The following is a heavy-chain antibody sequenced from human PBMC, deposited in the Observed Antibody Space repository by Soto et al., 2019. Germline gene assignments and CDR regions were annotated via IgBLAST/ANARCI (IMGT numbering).Heavy chain of an antibody. CDR1: GGSISSYY. Sequence: PSETLSLTCTVSGGSISSYYWSWIRQPPGKGLEWIGYIYYSGSTNYNPSLKSRVTISVDTSKNQFSLKLSSVTAADTAMYYCARLDALPGDTAMALTDAFDIWGQGTMVTVS. V-gene: IGHV4-59*01. CDR3: ARLDALPGDTAMALTDAFDI. J-gene: IGHJ3*02. D-gene: IGHD5-18*01. CDR2: IYYSGST.